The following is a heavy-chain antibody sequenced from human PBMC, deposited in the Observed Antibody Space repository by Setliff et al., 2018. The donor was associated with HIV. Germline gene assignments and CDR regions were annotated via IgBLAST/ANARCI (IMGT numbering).Heavy chain of an antibody. CDR3: ARPVGAMGFDP. J-gene: IGHJ5*02. D-gene: IGHD1-26*01. Sequence: ASVKVSCKASGFTFTNYAIHWVRQAPGQRLEWMGWINVDSGNTKYLQDLQGRVTITKDRSASTAYMELSSLRSEDTAVYYCARPVGAMGFDPWGQGTLVTVSS. CDR1: GFTFTNYA. V-gene: IGHV1-3*01. CDR2: INVDSGNT.